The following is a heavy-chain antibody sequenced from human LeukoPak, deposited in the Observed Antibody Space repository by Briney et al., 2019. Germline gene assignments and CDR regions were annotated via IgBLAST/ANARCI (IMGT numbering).Heavy chain of an antibody. V-gene: IGHV1-69*01. CDR3: ARSRNYYGSGAGYYYYYMDV. D-gene: IGHD3-10*01. CDR2: IIPIFGTA. J-gene: IGHJ6*03. Sequence: EASVKVSCKASGGTFSSYAISWVRQAPGQGLEWMGGIIPIFGTANYAQKFQGRVTITADESTSTAYMELSSLRSEDTAVYYCARSRNYYGSGAGYYYYYMDVWGKGTTVTVSS. CDR1: GGTFSSYA.